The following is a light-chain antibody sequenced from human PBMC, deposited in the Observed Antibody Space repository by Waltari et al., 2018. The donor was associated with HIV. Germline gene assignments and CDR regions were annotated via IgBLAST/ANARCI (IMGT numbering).Light chain of an antibody. V-gene: IGKV1-33*01. CDR3: LQYDNLPYT. CDR1: QTIKGN. J-gene: IGKJ2*01. CDR2: AGA. Sequence: DIQMTQSTSSLPASVGYRVNITCQTTQTIKGNLNWFQQKSGRAPKLLIYAGANLETGVPPRFSGGGSSTDYTLTISNLQPDDTGTYYCLQYDNLPYTFGQGTTLEI.